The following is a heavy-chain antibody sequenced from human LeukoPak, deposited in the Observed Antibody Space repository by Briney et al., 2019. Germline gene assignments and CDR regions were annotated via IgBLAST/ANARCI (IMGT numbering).Heavy chain of an antibody. Sequence: GGSLRLSCAPSGFTFSSYAVSWVRQAPGKGLEWVSSMSESGTSTYYADSVKGRFTISRDNSKNIVYLQMNSLRAEDTAVYYCAKGYWNAQLGFDYWGQGTLVTVSS. CDR3: AKGYWNAQLGFDY. V-gene: IGHV3-23*01. CDR1: GFTFSSYA. CDR2: MSESGTST. J-gene: IGHJ4*02. D-gene: IGHD1-1*01.